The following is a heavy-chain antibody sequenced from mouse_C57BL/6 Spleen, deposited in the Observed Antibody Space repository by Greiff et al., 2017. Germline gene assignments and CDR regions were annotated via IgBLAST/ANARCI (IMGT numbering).Heavy chain of an antibody. V-gene: IGHV5-17*01. CDR3: ARLYYGSNDD. D-gene: IGHD1-1*01. Sequence: VQLQQSGGGLVKPGGSLKLSCAASGFTFSDYGMHWVRQAPEKGLEWVAYISSGSSNIYYADTVKGRFTISRDNAKNTLFLQMTSLRSEDTAMYYCARLYYGSNDDWGQGTTLTVSS. J-gene: IGHJ2*01. CDR2: ISSGSSNI. CDR1: GFTFSDYG.